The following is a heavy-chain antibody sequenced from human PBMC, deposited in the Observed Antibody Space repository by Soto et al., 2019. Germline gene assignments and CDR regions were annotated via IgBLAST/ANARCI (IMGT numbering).Heavy chain of an antibody. J-gene: IGHJ4*02. CDR3: AHRRSGYSGYAYFDY. V-gene: IGHV2-5*02. Sequence: QINLKESGPTLVKPTQTLTLTCTFSGFSLSTSGVGVGWIRQPPGKALEWLALIYWDDDKRYSPSLKSRLTIIKDTSKNQVVLTMTNMDPVDTATYYCAHRRSGYSGYAYFDYWGQGTLVTVSS. D-gene: IGHD5-12*01. CDR1: GFSLSTSGVG. CDR2: IYWDDDK.